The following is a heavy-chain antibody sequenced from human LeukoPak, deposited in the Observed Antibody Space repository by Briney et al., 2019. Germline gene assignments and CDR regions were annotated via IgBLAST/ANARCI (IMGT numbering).Heavy chain of an antibody. CDR3: ARGSIPPDY. CDR1: GGSFSGYY. Sequence: SETLSLTCAVYGGSFSGYYWSWIRQPPGKGLEWIGEINHSGSTNYNPSLKSRVTISVDTSKNQFSLKLSSVTAEDTAVYYCARGSIPPDYWGQGTLVTFSS. CDR2: INHSGST. V-gene: IGHV4-34*01. D-gene: IGHD2-21*01. J-gene: IGHJ4*02.